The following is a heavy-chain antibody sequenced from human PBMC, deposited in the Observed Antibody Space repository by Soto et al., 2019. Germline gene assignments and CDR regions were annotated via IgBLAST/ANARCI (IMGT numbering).Heavy chain of an antibody. CDR2: ISGRGGNT. D-gene: IGHD4-4*01. CDR3: AKERTVTTADFDY. Sequence: PGGSLRLSCAASGFTFSSYGMSWVRQAPGKGLEWVSSISGRGGNTYYADSVKGRFTISRDNSKNTLYLQTNSLRVEDTAVYYCAKERTVTTADFDYWGQGTLVTVSS. V-gene: IGHV3-23*01. J-gene: IGHJ4*02. CDR1: GFTFSSYG.